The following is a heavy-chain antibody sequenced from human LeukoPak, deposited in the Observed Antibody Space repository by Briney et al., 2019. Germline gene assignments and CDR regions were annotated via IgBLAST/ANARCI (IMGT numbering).Heavy chain of an antibody. D-gene: IGHD3-10*01. V-gene: IGHV4-34*01. Sequence: PSETLSLTCAVYGGSFSGYYWSWIRQPPGKGLEWIGEINHSGSTNYNPSLKSRVTISVDTSKNQFSLKLSSVTAADTAVYYCARAPMVRGVITYFDYWGQGTLVTVSS. CDR2: INHSGST. J-gene: IGHJ4*02. CDR3: ARAPMVRGVITYFDY. CDR1: GGSFSGYY.